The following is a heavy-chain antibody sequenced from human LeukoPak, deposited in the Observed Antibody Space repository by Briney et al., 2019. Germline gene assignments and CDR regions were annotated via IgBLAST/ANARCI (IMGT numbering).Heavy chain of an antibody. CDR1: GFTVRTSY. CDR3: ARGGETATGPFDY. D-gene: IGHD5-24*01. V-gene: IGHV3-53*01. Sequence: GGSLRLSCAASGFTVRTSYMSWVRHAPGKGLEWVSVIYSGGATHYADSVKGRFTISRDNSKNTLYLQMNSLRVEDTAVYYCARGGETATGPFDYWGQGTLVTVSP. J-gene: IGHJ4*02. CDR2: IYSGGAT.